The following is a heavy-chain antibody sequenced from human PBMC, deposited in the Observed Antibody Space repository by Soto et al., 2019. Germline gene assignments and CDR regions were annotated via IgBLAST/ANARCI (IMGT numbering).Heavy chain of an antibody. CDR1: GASISSGGYY. V-gene: IGHV4-31*03. CDR2: IYYSGRT. CDR3: AREPSP. Sequence: QVQLQESGPGLVKPSQTLSLTCTVSGASISSGGYYWGCIRQHPGKGLEWIGYIYYSGRTYYNPPLKSRVAISVDTSKNQFSLKLSSVTAADTAVYYCAREPSPWGQGTLVTVSS. J-gene: IGHJ5*02.